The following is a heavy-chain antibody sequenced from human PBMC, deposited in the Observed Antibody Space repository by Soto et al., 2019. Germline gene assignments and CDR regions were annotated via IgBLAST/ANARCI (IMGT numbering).Heavy chain of an antibody. CDR2: ISSDGSVK. CDR1: GFTFNTYA. J-gene: IGHJ4*02. V-gene: IGHV3-30*03. CDR3: ARKEGPCYVGSCSGDY. D-gene: IGHD2-15*01. Sequence: QVQLVESGGGVVQPGTSLRLSCAASGFTFNTYAMHWVRQAPGKGLEWVAVISSDGSVKFYADSVKGRFTISRDNSTKTLYLHMNSLRTEDTAVYYWARKEGPCYVGSCSGDYWGQGTLVTVSS.